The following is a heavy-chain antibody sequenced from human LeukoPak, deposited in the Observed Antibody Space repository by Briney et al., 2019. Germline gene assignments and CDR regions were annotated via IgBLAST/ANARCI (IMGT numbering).Heavy chain of an antibody. D-gene: IGHD1-14*01. CDR1: GYSFTSYA. CDR2: IYGDNGDT. V-gene: IGHV1-3*03. CDR3: VRGVPDVYFYYYMDV. J-gene: IGHJ6*03. Sequence: ASVKVSCKASGYSFTSYAMNWVRQAPGQRLEWMGWIYGDNGDTKYSQELQGRVTITRDTSASTSYMGLSSLRPEDMAVYYCVRGVPDVYFYYYMDVWGKGTTVTVSS.